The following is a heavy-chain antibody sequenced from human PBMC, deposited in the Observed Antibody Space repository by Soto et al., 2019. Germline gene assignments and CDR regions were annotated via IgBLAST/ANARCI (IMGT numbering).Heavy chain of an antibody. CDR2: IVVASGNT. CDR1: GFSLTSSA. Sequence: SVKVSCKTSGFSLTSSAVQWVRQARGQRLEWMGRIVVASGNTDYAERFHKRLTLTRDMATSTVYMELSSLRSEDTAVYYCARVIVGYGDYVQDYWGQGTLVTVSS. CDR3: ARVIVGYGDYVQDY. J-gene: IGHJ4*02. D-gene: IGHD4-17*01. V-gene: IGHV1-58*01.